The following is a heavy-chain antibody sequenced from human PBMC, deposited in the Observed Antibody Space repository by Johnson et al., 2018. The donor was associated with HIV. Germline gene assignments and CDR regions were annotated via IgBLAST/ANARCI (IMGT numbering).Heavy chain of an antibody. CDR1: AFSFSNYP. D-gene: IGHD2-15*01. V-gene: IGHV3-30-3*01. CDR3: ARDLGRPDAFDV. J-gene: IGHJ3*01. Sequence: QVQLVESGGGVVQPGRSLRLSCAASAFSFSNYPMHWVRQAPGKGLEWVAAISYDGSNKYYTDSVKDRFTISRDNSKNTLYVQMNSLRVEDTAVYYCARDLGRPDAFDVWGQGTMVTVSS. CDR2: ISYDGSNK.